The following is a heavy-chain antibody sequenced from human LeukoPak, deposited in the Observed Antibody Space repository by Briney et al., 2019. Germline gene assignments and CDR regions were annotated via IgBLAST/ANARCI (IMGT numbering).Heavy chain of an antibody. CDR2: ISANAVST. J-gene: IGHJ6*03. D-gene: IGHD2-2*01. Sequence: RGSLRLSCADSRFTFSSYTMNWVRHAPGKGLEWVSGISANAVSTYYADSVKGRFTISRDNSKNTLYLHMDRLGTEDTAVYYCASMPSTEIYYFYYMDVWGKGTTVTVSS. CDR3: ASMPSTEIYYFYYMDV. CDR1: RFTFSSYT. V-gene: IGHV3-23*01.